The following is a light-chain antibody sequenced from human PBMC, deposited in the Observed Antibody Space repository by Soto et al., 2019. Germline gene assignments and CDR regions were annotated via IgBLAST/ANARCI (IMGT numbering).Light chain of an antibody. CDR2: DNN. Sequence: QSVLTQPHSVSAAPGQKVTISCSGSSSNIGNNYVSWYQQLPGTAPKLLIYDNNKRPSGIPDRFSGSKSGTSATLGITGLQTGDEAGYYCGTWDSSLSAYYVFGTGTKVTVL. V-gene: IGLV1-51*01. CDR3: GTWDSSLSAYYV. J-gene: IGLJ1*01. CDR1: SSNIGNNY.